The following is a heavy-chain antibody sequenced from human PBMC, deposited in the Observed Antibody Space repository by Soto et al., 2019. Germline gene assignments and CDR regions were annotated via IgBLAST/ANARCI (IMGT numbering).Heavy chain of an antibody. J-gene: IGHJ6*03. V-gene: IGHV4-59*01. CDR1: GGSISGYF. CDR3: ARGDYYYYMDV. Sequence: SETLSLTCAVSGGSISGYFWSWIRQPPGKGLEWIGYIYYRGSTNYSPSLRSRVSISLDTSKNQFSLKLSSVTAADTAVYYCARGDYYYYMDVWGKGTTVTISS. CDR2: IYYRGST.